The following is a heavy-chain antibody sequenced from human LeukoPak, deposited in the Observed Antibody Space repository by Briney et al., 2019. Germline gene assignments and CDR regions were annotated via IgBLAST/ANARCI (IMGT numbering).Heavy chain of an antibody. Sequence: GGSLRLSCAASGLTVTSNYMTWVRQAPGKGLEWVSVIYSGGSGGSTYYADSVKGRFTISRDNSKNTLHLQMNSLRAEDTAVYYCARDTDYYGSGRHGYFDHWGQGTLVTVSS. CDR2: IYSGGSGGST. J-gene: IGHJ1*01. V-gene: IGHV3-66*01. CDR3: ARDTDYYGSGRHGYFDH. CDR1: GLTVTSNY. D-gene: IGHD3-10*01.